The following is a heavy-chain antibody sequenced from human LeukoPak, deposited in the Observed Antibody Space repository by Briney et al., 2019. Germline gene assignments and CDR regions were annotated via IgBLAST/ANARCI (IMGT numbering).Heavy chain of an antibody. V-gene: IGHV3-23*01. CDR1: GFTFSSYA. Sequence: PGGSLRLSCAASGFTFSSYAMSWVRQAPGKGLEWVSSLSGSGGSTDYADSVKGRFSISRDNSKNTLYLQMNSLRAEDTAAYYCVKVHDYGDGSSWRYFDYWGPGTLVTVSS. CDR2: LSGSGGST. J-gene: IGHJ4*02. CDR3: VKVHDYGDGSSWRYFDY. D-gene: IGHD4/OR15-4a*01.